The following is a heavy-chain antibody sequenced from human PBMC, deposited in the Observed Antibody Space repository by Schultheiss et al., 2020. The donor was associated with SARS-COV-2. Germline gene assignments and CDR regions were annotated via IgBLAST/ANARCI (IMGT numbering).Heavy chain of an antibody. CDR1: GFTFSSYA. J-gene: IGHJ4*02. CDR3: AKDRDSSGYNDY. Sequence: GGSLRLSCAASGFTFSSYAMSWVRQAPGKGLEWVAVISYDGSNKYYADSVKGRFTISRDNSKNTLYLQMNSLRAEDTAVYYCAKDRDSSGYNDYWGQGTLVTVSS. V-gene: IGHV3-30*07. D-gene: IGHD3-22*01. CDR2: ISYDGSNK.